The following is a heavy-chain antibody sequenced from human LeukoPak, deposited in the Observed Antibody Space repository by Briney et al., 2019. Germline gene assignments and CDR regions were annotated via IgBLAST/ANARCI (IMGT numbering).Heavy chain of an antibody. CDR1: GDSVSSDSAA. Sequence: SPTLTLSCAISGDSVSSDSAACSWIRQSPSRGLEWLGRTYYRSKWYNDYAVSVKGRVTVTPDTSKNQFSLQLNSVTPEDTAVYYCARDDRLTSYGNWFDPWGQGTLVTVSS. CDR3: ARDDRLTSYGNWFDP. CDR2: TYYRSKWYN. J-gene: IGHJ5*02. V-gene: IGHV6-1*01. D-gene: IGHD3-22*01.